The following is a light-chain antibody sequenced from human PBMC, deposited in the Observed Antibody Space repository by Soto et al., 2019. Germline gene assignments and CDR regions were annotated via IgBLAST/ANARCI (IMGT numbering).Light chain of an antibody. CDR3: QQSYSTHTWT. CDR2: AAS. J-gene: IGKJ1*01. V-gene: IGKV1-39*01. CDR1: QSISSY. Sequence: DIQMTQSPSSLSASVGDRVTITCRASQSISSYLNWYQQKPGKAPKLLIYAASSLQSGVPSRFSGSGSATDFTLPISSLQPEDFATYSCQQSYSTHTWTFGQGTKVEIK.